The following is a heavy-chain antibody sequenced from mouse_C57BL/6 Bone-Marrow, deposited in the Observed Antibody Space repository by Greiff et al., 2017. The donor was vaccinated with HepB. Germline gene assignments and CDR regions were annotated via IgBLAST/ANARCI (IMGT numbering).Heavy chain of an antibody. J-gene: IGHJ1*03. CDR2: IDPSDSYT. CDR3: ARSGIYYYGSSYDWYFDV. D-gene: IGHD1-1*01. Sequence: VQLQQPGAELVKPGASVKLSCKASGYTFTSYWMQWVKQRPGQGLEWIGEIDPSDSYTNYNQKFKGKATLTVDTSSSTAYMQLSSLTSEDSAVYYCARSGIYYYGSSYDWYFDVWGTGTTVTVSS. CDR1: GYTFTSYW. V-gene: IGHV1-50*01.